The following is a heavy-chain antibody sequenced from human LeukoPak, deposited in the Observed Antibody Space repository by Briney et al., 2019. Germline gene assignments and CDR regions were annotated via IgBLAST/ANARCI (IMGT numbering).Heavy chain of an antibody. CDR1: GGSISSYY. V-gene: IGHV4-59*13. Sequence: SETLSLTCTVSGGSISSYYGGWIRQPPGKGLEWIGNTYNSGSTTYNPSLKSRVTISVDTSKNQFSLKLSSVTAADTDVYYCAREGMEDYYDSSGYQRGRMDVWGQGTTVTVSS. J-gene: IGHJ6*02. CDR3: AREGMEDYYDSSGYQRGRMDV. CDR2: TYNSGST. D-gene: IGHD3-22*01.